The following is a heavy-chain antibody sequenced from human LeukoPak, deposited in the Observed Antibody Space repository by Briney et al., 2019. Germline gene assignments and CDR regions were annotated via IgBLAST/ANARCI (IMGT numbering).Heavy chain of an antibody. J-gene: IGHJ4*02. CDR1: GGSFSGYY. D-gene: IGHD5-24*01. Sequence: SETLSLTCAVYGGSFSGYYWTWIRQPPGKGLEWIGEINHSGSTNYNPSLKSRVTISVVTSKNQFSLKLSSVTAADTAVYYCAREEVVDGYKFLDYWGQGTLVTVSS. V-gene: IGHV4-34*01. CDR3: AREEVVDGYKFLDY. CDR2: INHSGST.